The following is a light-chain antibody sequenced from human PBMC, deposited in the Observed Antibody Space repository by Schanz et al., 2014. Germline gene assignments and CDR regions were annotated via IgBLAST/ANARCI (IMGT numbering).Light chain of an antibody. V-gene: IGLV2-14*01. CDR3: SSHTAITTAVV. CDR1: SSDVGGYNL. CDR2: DVN. J-gene: IGLJ2*01. Sequence: QSALTQPPSASGSPGQSVAISCTGTSSDVGGYNLVSWYQQHPGKAPQLILYDVNSRPSGVSNRFSGSKSGNTASLTISGLQAEDEADYHCSSHTAITTAVVFGGGTKLTVL.